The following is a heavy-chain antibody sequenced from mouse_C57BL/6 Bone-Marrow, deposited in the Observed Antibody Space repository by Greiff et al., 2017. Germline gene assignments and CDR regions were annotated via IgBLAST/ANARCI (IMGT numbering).Heavy chain of an antibody. CDR2: IWSGGST. J-gene: IGHJ3*01. CDR3: ARNYYDYAFAY. V-gene: IGHV2-2*01. CDR1: GFSLTSYG. D-gene: IGHD2-4*01. Sequence: QVHVKQSGPGLVQPSQSLSITCTVSGFSLTSYGVHWVRQSPGKGLEWLGVIWSGGSTDYNAAFISRLSISKDNSKSQVFFKMNSLQADDTAIYYCARNYYDYAFAYWGQGTLVTVSA.